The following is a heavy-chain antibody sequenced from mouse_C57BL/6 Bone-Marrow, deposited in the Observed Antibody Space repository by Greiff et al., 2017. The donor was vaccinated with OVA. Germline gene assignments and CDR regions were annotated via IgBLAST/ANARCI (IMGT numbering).Heavy chain of an antibody. J-gene: IGHJ1*03. CDR1: GFSLTSYG. V-gene: IGHV2-3*01. D-gene: IGHD2-3*01. CDR2: IWGDGST. CDR3: AEVDGYWYFDV. Sequence: VQVVESGPGLVAPSQSLSITCTVSGFSLTSYGVSWVRQPPGKGLEWLGVIWGDGSTNYHSALISRLSISKDNSKSQVFSKLIRLQTDDTATYYCAEVDGYWYFDVWGTGTTVTVSS.